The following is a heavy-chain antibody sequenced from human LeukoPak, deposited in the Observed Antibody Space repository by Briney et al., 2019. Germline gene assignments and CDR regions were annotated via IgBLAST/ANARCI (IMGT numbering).Heavy chain of an antibody. CDR3: ARGYYDFWSGRYGFDY. J-gene: IGHJ4*02. Sequence: GGSLRLSCAASGFTFDDYGMSWVRQAPGKGLEWVSGINLNGGSTGYADSVKGRFTISRDNAKNSLYLQMNSLRAEDTALYYCARGYYDFWSGRYGFDYWGQGTLVTVSS. D-gene: IGHD3-3*01. V-gene: IGHV3-20*04. CDR2: INLNGGST. CDR1: GFTFDDYG.